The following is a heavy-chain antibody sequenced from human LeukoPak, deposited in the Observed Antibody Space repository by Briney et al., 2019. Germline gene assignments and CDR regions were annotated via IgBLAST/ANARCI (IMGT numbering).Heavy chain of an antibody. Sequence: GGSLRLSCAASGFSFSSYWMTWVRHAPGKGLEWVANIKQDGSQKYYVDSVKGRFTISRDNAKNSLYLQMNRLRAEDTAVYYCVSTGSQLDYWGQGTLVTVSS. CDR3: VSTGSQLDY. D-gene: IGHD2-2*01. J-gene: IGHJ4*02. CDR1: GFSFSSYW. V-gene: IGHV3-7*01. CDR2: IKQDGSQK.